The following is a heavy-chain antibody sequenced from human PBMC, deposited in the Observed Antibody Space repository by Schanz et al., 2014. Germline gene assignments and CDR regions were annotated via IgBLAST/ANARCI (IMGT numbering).Heavy chain of an antibody. CDR3: ARGTMPGTFDI. J-gene: IGHJ3*02. V-gene: IGHV1-69*02. CDR1: GGTFSSFG. D-gene: IGHD2-2*01. CDR2: IVPIAGIT. Sequence: VQLEQSGAEVKKPGSSVKVSCKASGGTFSSFGINWVRQAPGQGLEWMGRIVPIAGITNYAQRFQGRVTITADKSTSTAYMELSSLRYEHTALYYCARGTMPGTFDIWGQGTMVTVSS.